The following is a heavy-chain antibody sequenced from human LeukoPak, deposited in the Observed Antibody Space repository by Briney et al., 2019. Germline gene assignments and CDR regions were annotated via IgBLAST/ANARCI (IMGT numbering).Heavy chain of an antibody. J-gene: IGHJ4*02. CDR3: ARGGWTITDYDY. Sequence: ASLKVSCKASGYTFSNYGMSWVRQAPGQGLEWMGWISGSSDNTNYAQKVQGRVTMTTDTSTSTAYMELRSLRSDDTAVYYCARGGWTITDYDYWGQGTLVTFSS. CDR1: GYTFSNYG. CDR2: ISGSSDNT. D-gene: IGHD1-20*01. V-gene: IGHV1-18*04.